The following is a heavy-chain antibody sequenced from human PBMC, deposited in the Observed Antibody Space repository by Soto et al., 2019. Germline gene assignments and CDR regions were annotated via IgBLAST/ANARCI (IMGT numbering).Heavy chain of an antibody. CDR3: ARRVPAAIVYYYYGMDV. CDR1: GYTFTGYY. D-gene: IGHD2-2*02. V-gene: IGHV1-2*02. CDR2: INPKSGGT. Sequence: GASVKVSCKASGYTFTGYYMHWVRQAPGQGREWMGWINPKSGGTNYAQKFQGRVTMTSDTSISTVYMELSRLRSDDTAVYYCARRVPAAIVYYYYGMDVWGQGTTVTVSS. J-gene: IGHJ6*02.